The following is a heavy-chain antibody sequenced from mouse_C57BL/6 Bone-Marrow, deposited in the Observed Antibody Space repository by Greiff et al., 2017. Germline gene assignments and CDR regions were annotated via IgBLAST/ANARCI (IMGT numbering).Heavy chain of an antibody. V-gene: IGHV3-6*01. CDR2: ISYDGSN. D-gene: IGHD1-1*01. CDR3: ARGVIYYGSSSGFDY. CDR1: GYSITSGYY. J-gene: IGHJ2*01. Sequence: EVQLQESGPGLVKPSQSLSLTCSVTGYSITSGYYWNWIRQFPGNKLEWMGYISYDGSNNYNPSLTNRISITRDTSKNQFFLKLNSVTTEDTATYYCARGVIYYGSSSGFDYWGQGTTLTVSS.